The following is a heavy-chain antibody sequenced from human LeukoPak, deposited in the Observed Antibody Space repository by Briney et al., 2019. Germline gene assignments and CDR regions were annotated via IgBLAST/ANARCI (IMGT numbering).Heavy chain of an antibody. Sequence: FSSNYLXWVRQAXGXXLXXXXXXXXXXKTAYAASVRRLFTLSRDNSKNTLYLQMNSLRGEDTAVYYCARETGCHNGVCFSYYYYGLNVWGQGTTVTVSS. CDR1: FSSNY. J-gene: IGHJ6*02. CDR3: ARETGCHNGVCFSYYYYGLNV. D-gene: IGHD2-8*01. CDR2: XXXXXKT. V-gene: IGHV3-53*01.